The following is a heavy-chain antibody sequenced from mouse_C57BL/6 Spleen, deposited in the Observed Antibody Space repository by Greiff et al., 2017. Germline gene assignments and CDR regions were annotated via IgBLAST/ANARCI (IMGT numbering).Heavy chain of an antibody. J-gene: IGHJ4*01. V-gene: IGHV5-4*01. CDR2: ISDGGSYT. D-gene: IGHD2-5*01. CDR3: ARDSNYGKDYAMDY. CDR1: GFTFSSYA. Sequence: EVKLMESGGGLVKPGGSLKLSCAASGFTFSSYAMSWVRQTPEKRLEWVATISDGGSYTYYPDNVKGRFTISRDNAKNNLYLQMSHLKSEDTAMYYCARDSNYGKDYAMDYWGQGTSVTVSS.